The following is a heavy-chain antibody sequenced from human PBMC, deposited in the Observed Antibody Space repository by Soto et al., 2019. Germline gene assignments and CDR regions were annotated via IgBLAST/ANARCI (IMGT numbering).Heavy chain of an antibody. CDR3: ARNSLRQYYYGMDV. D-gene: IGHD3-10*01. CDR2: IYPGDSDT. V-gene: IGHV5-51*01. J-gene: IGHJ6*02. Sequence: LGESLKISCQGSGYSFANYWIAWARQMPGKGLEWVGVIYPGDSDTRYSPSFRGQVTISADKSISHVYLQWSSLKASDTAMYYCARNSLRQYYYGMDVWGQGTTVTVSS. CDR1: GYSFANYW.